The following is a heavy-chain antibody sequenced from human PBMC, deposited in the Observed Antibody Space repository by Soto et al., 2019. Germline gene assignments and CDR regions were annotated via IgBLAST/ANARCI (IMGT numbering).Heavy chain of an antibody. CDR3: LKDGPNGSVGD. Sequence: VQVVASGGGLVQPGRSLRLSCAVSGFRFEQYVMHWVRQGPGKGLECVSTVSPTGDTVAYADSVEGRFTVSRDNAKKLLFPPMNRLKGDDTAFYYLLKDGPNGSVGDWGQGTLVTVSS. J-gene: IGHJ4*02. V-gene: IGHV3-9*01. CDR2: VSPTGDTV. D-gene: IGHD3-10*01. CDR1: GFRFEQYV.